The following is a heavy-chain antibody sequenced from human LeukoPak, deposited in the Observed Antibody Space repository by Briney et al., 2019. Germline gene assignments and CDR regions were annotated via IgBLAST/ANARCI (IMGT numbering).Heavy chain of an antibody. CDR2: INSDGSST. CDR1: GFTFSNYG. V-gene: IGHV3-74*01. Sequence: GGTLRLSCSASGFTFSNYGMSWVRQAPGKGLVWVSRINSDGSSTNYADSVKGRFTISRDNAKNTLHLQMNSLRAEDTAVYYCAKEIFGVVIASDFDYWGQGTLVTVSS. J-gene: IGHJ4*02. CDR3: AKEIFGVVIASDFDY. D-gene: IGHD3-3*01.